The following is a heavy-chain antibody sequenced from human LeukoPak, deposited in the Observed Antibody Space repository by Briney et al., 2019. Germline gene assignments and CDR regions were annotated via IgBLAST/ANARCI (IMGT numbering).Heavy chain of an antibody. CDR3: ARDCSGGSCYDY. J-gene: IGHJ4*02. CDR2: IIPILGIA. D-gene: IGHD2-15*01. V-gene: IGHV1-69*04. Sequence: SVKVSCKASGGTFSSYTISWVQQAPGQGLEWMGRIIPILGIANYAQKFQGRVTITADKSTSTAYMELSSLRSEDTAVYYCARDCSGGSCYDYWGQGTLVTVSS. CDR1: GGTFSSYT.